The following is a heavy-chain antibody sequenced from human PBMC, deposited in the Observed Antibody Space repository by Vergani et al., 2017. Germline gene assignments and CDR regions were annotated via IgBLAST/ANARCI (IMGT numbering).Heavy chain of an antibody. D-gene: IGHD2-15*01. Sequence: QVQLVQSGAEVKKPGSSVKVSCKASGGPFKNSAFSWVRQVPGQGLEWMGRIIPIFGTANYAQKFQGRVTITADESTSTAYMELSSLRTEDTAVYYCASSGRYCSGGSCYSRGWFDPWGQGTLVTVSS. CDR3: ASSGRYCSGGSCYSRGWFDP. CDR2: IIPIFGTA. CDR1: GGPFKNSA. J-gene: IGHJ5*02. V-gene: IGHV1-69*13.